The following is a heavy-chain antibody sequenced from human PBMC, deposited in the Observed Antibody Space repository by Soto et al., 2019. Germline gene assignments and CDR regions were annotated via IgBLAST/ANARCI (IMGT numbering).Heavy chain of an antibody. CDR2: TYYSGST. D-gene: IGHD3-22*01. J-gene: IGHJ3*02. V-gene: IGHV4-30-4*01. CDR3: ARDGTYYYDSGGYLIRGAFDI. CDR1: GGSISSGDYY. Sequence: SETLSLTCTVSGGSISSGDYYWSWIRQPPGKGLEWIGYTYYSGSTYYNPSLKSRVTISVDTSKNQFSLKLSSVTAADTAVYYCARDGTYYYDSGGYLIRGAFDIWGQGTMVTVSS.